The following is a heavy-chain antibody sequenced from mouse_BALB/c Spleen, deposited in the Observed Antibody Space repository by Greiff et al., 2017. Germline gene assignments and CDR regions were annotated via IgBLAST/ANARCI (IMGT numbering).Heavy chain of an antibody. CDR2: IDPYNGGT. CDR1: GYAFTSYN. Sequence: VQLQHSGPELVKPGASVKVSCKASGYAFTSYNMYWVKQRHGKSLEWIGYIDPYNGGTSYNQKFKGKATLTVYKSSSPAYMHLNSLTSEDSAVYYCARSDGYCYFDVWGAGTTVTVSS. J-gene: IGHJ1*01. D-gene: IGHD2-3*01. CDR3: ARSDGYCYFDV. V-gene: IGHV1S135*01.